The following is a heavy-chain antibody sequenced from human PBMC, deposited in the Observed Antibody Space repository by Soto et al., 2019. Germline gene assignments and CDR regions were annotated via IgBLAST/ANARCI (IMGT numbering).Heavy chain of an antibody. CDR3: ATYYYDSSGYYDWFDP. D-gene: IGHD3-22*01. Sequence: GASVKVSCKVSGYTLTELSMHWVRQAPGKGLEWMGGFDPEDGETIYAQKFQGRVTMTEDTSTDTAYMELSSLRSEDTAVYYCATYYYDSSGYYDWFDPWGQGTLVTVSS. CDR2: FDPEDGET. V-gene: IGHV1-24*01. CDR1: GYTLTELS. J-gene: IGHJ5*02.